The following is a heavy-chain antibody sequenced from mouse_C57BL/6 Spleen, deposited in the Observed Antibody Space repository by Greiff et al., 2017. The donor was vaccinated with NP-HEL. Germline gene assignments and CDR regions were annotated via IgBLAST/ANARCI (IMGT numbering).Heavy chain of an antibody. V-gene: IGHV1-54*01. CDR3: ARGGRSDWYFDV. J-gene: IGHJ1*03. CDR1: GYAFTNYL. CDR2: INPGSGGT. Sequence: VQLQQSGAELVRPGTSVKVSCKASGYAFTNYLIEWVKQRPGQGLEWIGVINPGSGGTNYNEKFKGKATLTADKSSSTAYMQLSSLTSEDSAGYFCARGGRSDWYFDVWGTGTTVTVSS.